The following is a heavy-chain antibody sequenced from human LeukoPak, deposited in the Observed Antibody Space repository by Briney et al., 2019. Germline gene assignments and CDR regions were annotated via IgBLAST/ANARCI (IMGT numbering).Heavy chain of an antibody. J-gene: IGHJ5*02. CDR3: ARQARDSSWYNWFDP. D-gene: IGHD6-13*01. CDR1: GGSISSYY. V-gene: IGHV4-59*08. CDR2: IYYSGST. Sequence: SETLSLTCTVSGGSISSYYGSWIRQAPGKGLEWIGYIYYSGSTNYNPSLKSRVTISVDTSKNQFSLKLSSLTAADTAVYYCARQARDSSWYNWFDPWGQGTLVTVSS.